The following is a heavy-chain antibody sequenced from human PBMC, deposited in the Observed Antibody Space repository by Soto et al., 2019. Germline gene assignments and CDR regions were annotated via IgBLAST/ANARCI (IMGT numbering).Heavy chain of an antibody. CDR3: AGSLGIAAVVNPPKY. Sequence: PAGSLRLSCAASGFTVSSNYMSWVRQAPGKGLEWVSVIYSGGSTYYADSVKGRFTISRDNSKNTLYLQMNSLRAEDTAVYYCAGSLGIAAVVNPPKYWGQGTLVTVSS. V-gene: IGHV3-66*01. CDR1: GFTVSSNY. D-gene: IGHD6-13*01. J-gene: IGHJ4*02. CDR2: IYSGGST.